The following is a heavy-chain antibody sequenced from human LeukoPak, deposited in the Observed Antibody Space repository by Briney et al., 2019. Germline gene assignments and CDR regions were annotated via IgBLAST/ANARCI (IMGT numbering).Heavy chain of an antibody. Sequence: GASVTVSCKASGGTLSSYDFSWVRQAPGQGLEWMGGIMPIFRTANYAQKFRGRVTITADKSTSTAYMELSSLRSEDTAVYYCATGRADIVVVPATLRNYYFDYWGQGTLVTVSS. V-gene: IGHV1-69*06. CDR3: ATGRADIVVVPATLRNYYFDY. J-gene: IGHJ4*02. CDR1: GGTLSSYD. CDR2: IMPIFRTA. D-gene: IGHD2-2*01.